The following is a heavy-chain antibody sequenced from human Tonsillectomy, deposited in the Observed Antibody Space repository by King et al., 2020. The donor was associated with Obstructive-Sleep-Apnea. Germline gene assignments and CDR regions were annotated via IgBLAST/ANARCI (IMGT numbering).Heavy chain of an antibody. D-gene: IGHD6-13*01. CDR2: ISGSGGST. CDR3: AKEGDSSSWYTDWFDP. V-gene: IGHV3-23*04. CDR1: GFTFSSYA. Sequence: EVQLVESGGGLVQPGGSLRLSCASSGFTFSSYAMRGVRQAPGKGLEWVSAISGSGGSTYYADSVKGRFTISRDNSKNPLYLQMNSLRAEDTAVYYCAKEGDSSSWYTDWFDPWGQGTLVTVSS. J-gene: IGHJ5*02.